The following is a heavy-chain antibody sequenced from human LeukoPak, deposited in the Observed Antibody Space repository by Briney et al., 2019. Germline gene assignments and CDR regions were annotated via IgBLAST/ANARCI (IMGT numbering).Heavy chain of an antibody. D-gene: IGHD6-13*01. CDR2: IIPIFGTA. CDR3: ARGRAAAGPSDFDY. V-gene: IGHV1-69*13. Sequence: ASVKVSCKASGGTFSSYAISWVRQAPGQGLEWMGGIIPIFGTANYAQKFQGRVTITADESTSTAYMELSSLRSEDTAVYYCARGRAAAGPSDFDYWGQGTLVTVSS. CDR1: GGTFSSYA. J-gene: IGHJ4*02.